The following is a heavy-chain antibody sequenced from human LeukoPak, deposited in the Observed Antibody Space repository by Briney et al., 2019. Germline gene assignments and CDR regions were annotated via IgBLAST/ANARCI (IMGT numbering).Heavy chain of an antibody. CDR2: IYYSGST. D-gene: IGHD3-10*01. CDR3: ARAGSGSYQNYYYYYMDV. CDR1: GGSISSYY. V-gene: IGHV4-39*07. Sequence: PSETLSLTCTVSGGSISSYYWSWIRQPPGKGLDWIGSIYYSGSTYYNPSLKSRVTISVDTSKNQCSLKLSSVTAADTAVYYCARAGSGSYQNYYYYYMDVWGKGTTVTISS. J-gene: IGHJ6*03.